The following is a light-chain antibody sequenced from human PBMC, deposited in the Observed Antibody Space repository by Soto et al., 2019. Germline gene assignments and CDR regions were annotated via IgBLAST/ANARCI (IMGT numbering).Light chain of an antibody. CDR1: QSLLDTSNNKNY. V-gene: IGKV4-1*01. CDR2: WAS. CDR3: HQYYSALFT. J-gene: IGKJ2*01. Sequence: DIVMTQSPDSLAVSLGERATINCKSSQSLLDTSNNKNYVAWYQQKPGQPPKLLIYWASARQSGVPDRFSGSGSGTDFTLTIRNLQAEDVAVYYCHQYYSALFTFGQGTKLEI.